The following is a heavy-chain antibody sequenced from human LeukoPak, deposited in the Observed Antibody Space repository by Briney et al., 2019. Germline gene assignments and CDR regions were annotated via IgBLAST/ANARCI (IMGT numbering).Heavy chain of an antibody. J-gene: IGHJ6*03. CDR3: ARSGMGVPYYYVDV. D-gene: IGHD2-8*01. Sequence: GGSLRLSCAASGFTFDDYAMHWVRQAPGKGLEWVSGISWNSGSIGYADSVKGRFTISRDNAKNSLYLQMNSLRAEDMALYYCARSGMGVPYYYVDVWGKGTTVTVSS. CDR2: ISWNSGSI. V-gene: IGHV3-9*03. CDR1: GFTFDDYA.